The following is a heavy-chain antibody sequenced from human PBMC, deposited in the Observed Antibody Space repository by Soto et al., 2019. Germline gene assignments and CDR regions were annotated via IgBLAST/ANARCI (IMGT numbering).Heavy chain of an antibody. Sequence: GGSLRLSCAASGFTFSNYAMSWVRQAPGKGLEWVAAITSSGTNKYYVDSVKGRFTISRDNSKNTLYLQMNSLRTEDTAVYYCAKDPRKIFGDIWGQGTMVTVSS. V-gene: IGHV3-23*01. CDR1: GFTFSNYA. CDR2: ITSSGTNK. CDR3: AKDPRKIFGDI. J-gene: IGHJ3*02. D-gene: IGHD3-3*01.